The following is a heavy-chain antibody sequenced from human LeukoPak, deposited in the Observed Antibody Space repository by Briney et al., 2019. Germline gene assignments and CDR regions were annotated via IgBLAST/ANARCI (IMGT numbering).Heavy chain of an antibody. V-gene: IGHV3-74*01. J-gene: IGHJ4*02. CDR1: GLTFSSYW. CDR3: AKSSLPRGYFDY. Sequence: GGSLRLSCAASGLTFSSYWMHWVRQAPGKGLVWVSRIKGDGSSTSYADSVKGRLTISRDNAKNTLYLQMNSLRAEDTAVYYCAKSSLPRGYFDYWGQGTLVTVSS. CDR2: IKGDGSST.